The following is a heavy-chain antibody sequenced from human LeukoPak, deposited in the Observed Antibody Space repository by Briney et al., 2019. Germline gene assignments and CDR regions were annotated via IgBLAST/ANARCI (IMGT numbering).Heavy chain of an antibody. J-gene: IGHJ6*03. Sequence: GGSLRLSCEASQLTFSRFAMSWIRQAPGTGLEWVSTLSGSGTATYYADSVKGRFTTSRDNSKDTLYLQMDNLRADDTAVYYCAKHLGSHSFLFYYMDVWGTGTSVIVSS. CDR2: LSGSGTAT. CDR1: QLTFSRFA. CDR3: AKHLGSHSFLFYYMDV. D-gene: IGHD2-21*01. V-gene: IGHV3-23*01.